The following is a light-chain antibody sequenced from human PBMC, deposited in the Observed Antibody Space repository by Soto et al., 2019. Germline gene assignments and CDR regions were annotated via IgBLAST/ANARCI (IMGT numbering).Light chain of an antibody. CDR3: QQSYSTPPL. V-gene: IGKV3-20*01. J-gene: IGKJ1*01. CDR1: QSVSGSY. Sequence: EIVMTQSPGTLSLSPGEAATLSCRASQSVSGSYLAWYQQKPGQAPRLVIYAASTRATGIPDRFRGSGSGADFTLTISRLEPEDFATYYCQQSYSTPPLFGQGTKVDIK. CDR2: AAS.